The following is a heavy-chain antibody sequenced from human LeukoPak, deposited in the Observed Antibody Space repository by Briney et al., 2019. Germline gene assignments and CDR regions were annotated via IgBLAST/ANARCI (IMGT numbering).Heavy chain of an antibody. Sequence: GSLRHSCADSGFTSTSYWMSWGREAPGGGLDWVAKIIQDGSERYYADSVKGRFTISRDTATNSLYLQMSSVRDEGTAVYYCAARTSHTSSWYVYLFWDDWGQGALVTVSS. CDR3: AARTSHTSSWYVYLFWDD. J-gene: IGHJ4*02. D-gene: IGHD6-13*01. CDR2: IIQDGSER. V-gene: IGHV3-7*01. CDR1: GFTSTSYW.